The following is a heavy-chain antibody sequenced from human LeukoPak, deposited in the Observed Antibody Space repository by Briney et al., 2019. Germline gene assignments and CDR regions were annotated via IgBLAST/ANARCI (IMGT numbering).Heavy chain of an antibody. Sequence: SETLPLTCTVSGDSMSSYSWSWIRQPPGKGLEWIGYIYNSGSTTYNPSLKSRITISLDTSKRQFSLNLRSVTAADTAAYYCASDYGSGSYRFDYWGQGTLVSVSS. D-gene: IGHD3-10*01. J-gene: IGHJ4*02. V-gene: IGHV4-59*01. CDR1: GDSMSSYS. CDR2: IYNSGST. CDR3: ASDYGSGSYRFDY.